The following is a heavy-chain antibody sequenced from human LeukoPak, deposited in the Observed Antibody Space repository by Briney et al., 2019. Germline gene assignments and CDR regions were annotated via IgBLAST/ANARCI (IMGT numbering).Heavy chain of an antibody. CDR3: TRGWDS. J-gene: IGHJ4*02. V-gene: IGHV1-8*01. Sequence: ASVKVSCKASGYTFSNYDINWVRQAPGQGLEWMGWMNPDSDDADYAQKFQGRISITMNTSITTAYMELSSLGFEDTAVYFCTRGWDSWGQGTLVTVSS. CDR2: MNPDSDDA. CDR1: GYTFSNYD.